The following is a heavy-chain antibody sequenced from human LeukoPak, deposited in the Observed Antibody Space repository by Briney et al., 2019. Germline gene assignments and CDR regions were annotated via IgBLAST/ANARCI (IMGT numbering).Heavy chain of an antibody. Sequence: PGGSLRLSCAASGFSFSSYAMSWVRQAPGKGLEWVSSISGSGDNTYYAESVKGRFTISRDNSKNTLFLQMNSLRAEDTAVFYCAKRSGYTPGWFFDFWGQGTLVTVSS. CDR2: ISGSGDNT. J-gene: IGHJ4*02. CDR1: GFSFSSYA. CDR3: AKRSGYTPGWFFDF. V-gene: IGHV3-23*01. D-gene: IGHD5-12*01.